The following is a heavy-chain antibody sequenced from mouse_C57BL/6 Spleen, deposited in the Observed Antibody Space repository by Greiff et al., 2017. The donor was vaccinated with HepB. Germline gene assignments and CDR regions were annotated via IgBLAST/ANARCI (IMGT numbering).Heavy chain of an antibody. D-gene: IGHD1-1*01. CDR3: TTYYGSSYFAY. CDR1: GFNIKDDY. V-gene: IGHV14-4*01. CDR2: IDPENGDT. Sequence: VQLQQSGAELVRPGASVKLSCTASGFNIKDDYMHWVKQRPEQGLEWIGWIDPENGDTEYASKFQGKATITADTSSNTAYLQLSSLTSEDTAVYYCTTYYGSSYFAYWGQGTLVTVSA. J-gene: IGHJ3*01.